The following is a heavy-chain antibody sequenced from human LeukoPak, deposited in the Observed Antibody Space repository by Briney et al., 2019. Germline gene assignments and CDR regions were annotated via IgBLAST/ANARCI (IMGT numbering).Heavy chain of an antibody. J-gene: IGHJ6*03. Sequence: ASVKVSCKASGGTFSSYAISWVRQAPGQGLEWMGWISAYNGNTNYAQKLQGRVTMTTDTSTSTAYMELRSLRSDDTAVYYCARSSGDYYYYYMDVWGKGTTVTVSS. D-gene: IGHD6-19*01. CDR3: ARSSGDYYYYYMDV. CDR1: GGTFSSYA. V-gene: IGHV1-18*01. CDR2: ISAYNGNT.